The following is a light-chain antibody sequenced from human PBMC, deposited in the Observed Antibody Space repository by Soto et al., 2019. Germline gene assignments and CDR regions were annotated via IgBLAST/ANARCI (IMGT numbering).Light chain of an antibody. Sequence: EIVLTQSPGTLSLSPGERATLSCRASQSVSSNYLTWYQQKPGQAPRLLIYGASNRATGIPDRFSGSGSGTDFTLTISRLEPEDFAVYYCQQYDSSLWTFGQGTKVEMK. V-gene: IGKV3-20*01. CDR3: QQYDSSLWT. J-gene: IGKJ1*01. CDR2: GAS. CDR1: QSVSSNY.